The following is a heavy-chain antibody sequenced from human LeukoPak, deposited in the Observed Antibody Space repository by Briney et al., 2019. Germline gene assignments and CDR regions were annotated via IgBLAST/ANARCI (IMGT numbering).Heavy chain of an antibody. Sequence: ASVKVSCKASGYTFTSNGISWVRRAPGQGLEWMGWISAYNGNTNYAQKLQGRVTMTTDTSTSTAYMELRSLRSDDTAVYYCAKDLGSCSSCQRDYRGQGTLVTVSS. CDR1: GYTFTSNG. V-gene: IGHV1-18*01. CDR2: ISAYNGNT. CDR3: AKDLGSCSSCQRDY. J-gene: IGHJ4*02. D-gene: IGHD6-13*01.